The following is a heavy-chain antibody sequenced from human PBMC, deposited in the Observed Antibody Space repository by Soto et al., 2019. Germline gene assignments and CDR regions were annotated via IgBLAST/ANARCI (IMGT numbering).Heavy chain of an antibody. V-gene: IGHV3-23*01. CDR1: GFTFSSYA. CDR3: AKARKQPTWGDGYYYMDV. J-gene: IGHJ6*03. CDR2: ISGSGGST. Sequence: EVQLLESGGGLVQPGGSLRLSCAASGFTFSSYAMSWVRQAPGKGLEWVSAISGSGGSTYYADSVKGRFTISRDNSKNTLYLQMNSLRAEDTAVYYCAKARKQPTWGDGYYYMDVWGKGTTVTVSS. D-gene: IGHD5-18*01.